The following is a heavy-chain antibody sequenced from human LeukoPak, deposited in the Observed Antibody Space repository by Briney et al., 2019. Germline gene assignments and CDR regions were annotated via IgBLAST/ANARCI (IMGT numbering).Heavy chain of an antibody. CDR3: AKARGYYDSSGYSPFDY. D-gene: IGHD3-22*01. V-gene: IGHV3-30*18. CDR1: GFTFSSYG. CDR2: ISYDGSNK. J-gene: IGHJ4*02. Sequence: PGRSLRLSCAASGFTFSSYGMHWVRQAPGKGLERVAVISYDGSNKYYADSVKGRFTISRDNSKDTLYLQMNSLRAEDTAVYYCAKARGYYDSSGYSPFDYWGQGTLVTVSS.